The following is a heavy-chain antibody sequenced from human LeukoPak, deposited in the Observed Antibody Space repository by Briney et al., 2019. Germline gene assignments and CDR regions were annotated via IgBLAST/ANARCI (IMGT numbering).Heavy chain of an antibody. V-gene: IGHV1-2*02. D-gene: IGHD6-19*01. CDR2: INPNSGGT. CDR1: GYTFTGYY. CDR3: ARGSILSRPGYSSD. Sequence: GASVKVSCKASGYTFTGYYMHWVRQAPGQGLEWMGWINPNSGGTNYAQKFQGRVTMTRDTSISTAYMELSRLRSDDTAVYYCARGSILSRPGYSSDWGQGTLVTVSS. J-gene: IGHJ4*02.